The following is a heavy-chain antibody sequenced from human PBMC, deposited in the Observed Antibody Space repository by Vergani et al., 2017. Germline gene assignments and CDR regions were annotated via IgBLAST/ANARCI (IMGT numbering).Heavy chain of an antibody. V-gene: IGHV3-74*01. Sequence: EVQLVESGGDLVNPGGSLRLSCAASGFPFSNYWIHWVRQAPGKGLLWVSRIDGDGHLTAYADSVKGRFSISRDNAKKFIYLQMNSLRADDTAVYYCVRGGLATIYNWFDPWGQGTRVTVSS. CDR1: GFPFSNYW. D-gene: IGHD5-24*01. CDR3: VRGGLATIYNWFDP. CDR2: IDGDGHLT. J-gene: IGHJ5*01.